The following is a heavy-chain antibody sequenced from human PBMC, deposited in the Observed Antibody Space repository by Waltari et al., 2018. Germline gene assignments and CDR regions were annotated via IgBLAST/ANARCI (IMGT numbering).Heavy chain of an antibody. CDR1: GGSISSHY. D-gene: IGHD3-10*01. CDR2: IYYSVST. Sequence: QVQLQESGPGLVKPSETLSLTCTVSGGSISSHYWSWIRQPPGKGLEWIGYIYYSVSTNYNPSLKSRVTISVDTSKNQFSLKLSSVTAADTAVYYCARTRRGAHDAFDIWGQGTMVTVSS. V-gene: IGHV4-59*11. CDR3: ARTRRGAHDAFDI. J-gene: IGHJ3*02.